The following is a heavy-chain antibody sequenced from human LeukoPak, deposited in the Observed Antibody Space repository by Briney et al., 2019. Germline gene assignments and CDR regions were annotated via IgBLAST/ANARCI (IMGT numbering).Heavy chain of an antibody. J-gene: IGHJ4*02. CDR3: ARDSFSYFDY. Sequence: SETLSLTCTVSGRPISSYYWSWIRQPPGKGLEWIGYIYYCGSTNYNPSLKSRVTRSVDTSKNQFSLKLSSVTAADTAVYYCARDSFSYFDYWGEGELVTVSS. V-gene: IGHV4-59*01. CDR2: IYYCGST. D-gene: IGHD3-16*01. CDR1: GRPISSYY.